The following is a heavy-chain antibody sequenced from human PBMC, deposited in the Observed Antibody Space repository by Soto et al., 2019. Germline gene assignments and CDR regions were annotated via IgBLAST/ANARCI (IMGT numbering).Heavy chain of an antibody. V-gene: IGHV4-59*12. Sequence: SETLSLTCTVSGGSISSYYWSWIRQPPGKGLEWIGYIYYSGSTNYNPSLKSRVTISVDTSKNQFSLKLSSVTAADTAVYYCARDTGVVPAATIDYWGQGTLVTVSS. CDR1: GGSISSYY. J-gene: IGHJ4*02. CDR3: ARDTGVVPAATIDY. CDR2: IYYSGST. D-gene: IGHD2-2*01.